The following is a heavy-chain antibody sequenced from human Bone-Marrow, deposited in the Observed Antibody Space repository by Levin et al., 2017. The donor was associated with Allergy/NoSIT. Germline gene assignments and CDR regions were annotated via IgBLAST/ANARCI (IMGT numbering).Heavy chain of an antibody. CDR1: GYTFTGYY. D-gene: IGHD3-9*01. J-gene: IGHJ4*02. CDR3: ARVNDILTGPILDFDY. CDR2: INPNSGGT. Sequence: ASVKVSCKASGYTFTGYYMHWVRQAPGQGLEWMGWINPNSGGTNYAQKFQGRVTMTRDTSISTAYMELSRLRSDDTAVYYCARVNDILTGPILDFDYWGQGTLVTVSS. V-gene: IGHV1-2*02.